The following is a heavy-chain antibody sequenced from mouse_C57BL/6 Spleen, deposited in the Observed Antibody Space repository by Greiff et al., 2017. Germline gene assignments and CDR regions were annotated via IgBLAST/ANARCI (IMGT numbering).Heavy chain of an antibody. D-gene: IGHD2-2*01. CDR3: ARRDGYEHYYAMDY. CDR2: ISYDGSN. Sequence: EVKLMESGPGLVKPSQSLSLTCSVTGYSITSGYYWNWIRQFPGNKLEWMGYISYDGSNNYNPSLKNRISITRDTSKNQFFLKLNSVTTEDTATYYGARRDGYEHYYAMDYWGQGTSVTVSS. J-gene: IGHJ4*01. V-gene: IGHV3-6*01. CDR1: GYSITSGYY.